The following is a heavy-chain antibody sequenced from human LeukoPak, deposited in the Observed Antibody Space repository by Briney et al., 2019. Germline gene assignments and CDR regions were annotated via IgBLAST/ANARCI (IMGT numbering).Heavy chain of an antibody. V-gene: IGHV4-30-2*01. CDR3: ARGPGYCTNGVCYNYYYYGMDV. J-gene: IGHJ6*02. D-gene: IGHD2-8*01. CDR1: GGSISSGGYS. CDR2: IYHSGST. Sequence: PSQTLSLTCAVSGGSISSGGYSWSWIRQPPGKGLEWIGYIYHSGSTYYNPSLKSRVTISVDRSKNQFSLKLSSVTAADTAVYYCARGPGYCTNGVCYNYYYYGMDVWGQGTTVTVSS.